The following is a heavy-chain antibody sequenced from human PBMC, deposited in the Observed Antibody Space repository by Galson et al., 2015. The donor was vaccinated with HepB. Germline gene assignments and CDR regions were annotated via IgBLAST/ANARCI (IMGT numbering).Heavy chain of an antibody. Sequence: ETLSLTCTVSGGSISSYYWSWIRQPPGKGLEWIGYIYYSGSTNYNPSLKSRVTISVDTSKNQFSLKLSSVTAADTAVYYCASGYLWEPLNFDYWGQGTLVTVSS. D-gene: IGHD1-26*01. CDR1: GGSISSYY. V-gene: IGHV4-59*01. CDR2: IYYSGST. CDR3: ASGYLWEPLNFDY. J-gene: IGHJ4*02.